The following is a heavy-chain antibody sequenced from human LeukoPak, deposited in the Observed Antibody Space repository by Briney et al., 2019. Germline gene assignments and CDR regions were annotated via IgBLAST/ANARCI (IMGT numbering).Heavy chain of an antibody. CDR2: IYYSGST. CDR1: GGSISSAGYF. V-gene: IGHV4-39*01. Sequence: SETLSLTCSVSGGSISSAGYFWGWIRQPPGKGLEWIGIIYYSGSTHYNPSLQSRITISVDTSKNQFSLKLSSVTAADTAVFYCARWAGSPLGYYFDYWGQGTLVSVPS. CDR3: ARWAGSPLGYYFDY. J-gene: IGHJ4*02. D-gene: IGHD3-10*01.